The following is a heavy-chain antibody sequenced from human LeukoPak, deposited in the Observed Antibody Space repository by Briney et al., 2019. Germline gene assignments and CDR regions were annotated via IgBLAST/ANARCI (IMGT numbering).Heavy chain of an antibody. CDR3: TVTTSYYYYYMDV. Sequence: GGSLRLSCAASGFTFSSYSMNWVRQAPGKGLEWASSISSSSSYIYYADSVKGRFTISRDNAKNSLYLQMNSLRAEDTAVYYCTVTTSYYYYYMDVWGKGTTVTVSS. J-gene: IGHJ6*03. CDR1: GFTFSSYS. V-gene: IGHV3-21*01. CDR2: ISSSSSYI. D-gene: IGHD4-17*01.